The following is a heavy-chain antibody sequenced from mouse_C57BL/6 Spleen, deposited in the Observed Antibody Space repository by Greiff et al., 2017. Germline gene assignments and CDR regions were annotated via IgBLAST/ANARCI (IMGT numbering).Heavy chain of an antibody. V-gene: IGHV10-1*01. CDR3: VRDDYDDAMDY. CDR1: GFSFNTYA. J-gene: IGHJ4*01. CDR2: IRSKSNNYAT. D-gene: IGHD2-4*01. Sequence: DVKLVESGGGLVQPKGSLKLSCAASGFSFNTYAMNWVRQAPGKGLEWVARIRSKSNNYATYYADSVKDRFTISRDDSESMLYLQMNNLKTEDTAMYYCVRDDYDDAMDYWGQGTSVTVSS.